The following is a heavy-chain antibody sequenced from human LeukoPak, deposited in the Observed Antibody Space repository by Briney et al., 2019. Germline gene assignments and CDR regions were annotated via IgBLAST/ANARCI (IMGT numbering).Heavy chain of an antibody. CDR1: GFTFSSYG. V-gene: IGHV3-30*03. J-gene: IGHJ6*04. CDR3: ASGSLGYYYGMDV. D-gene: IGHD3-10*01. Sequence: GGSLRLSCAASGFTFSSYGMHWVRQAPGKGLEWVAVISHDGSNKYYADSVKGRFTISRDNSKNTLYLQMNSLRAEDTAVYYCASGSLGYYYGMDVWGKGTTVTVSS. CDR2: ISHDGSNK.